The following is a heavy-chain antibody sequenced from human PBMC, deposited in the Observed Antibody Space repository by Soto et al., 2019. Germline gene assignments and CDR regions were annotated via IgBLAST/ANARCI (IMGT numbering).Heavy chain of an antibody. CDR3: ARHRGAHGDYVVDY. D-gene: IGHD4-17*01. Sequence: SETLSVTCSVAGGSSSSSSYYCGWIRQPPGKGLEWIGSIYYSGSTYYNPSLKSRVTISVDTSKNQFSLKLSSVTAADTAVYYCARHRGAHGDYVVDYWGQGNLVTVSS. CDR2: IYYSGST. CDR1: GGSSSSSSYY. J-gene: IGHJ4*02. V-gene: IGHV4-39*01.